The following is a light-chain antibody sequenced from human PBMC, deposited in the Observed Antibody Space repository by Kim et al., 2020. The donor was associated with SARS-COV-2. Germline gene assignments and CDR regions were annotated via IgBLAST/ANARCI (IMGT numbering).Light chain of an antibody. Sequence: ASTGDRVTITCRASQGISSYLAWYQQKPGKAPKLLIYAASTLQSGVPSRFSGSESGTDFTLTISCLQSEDFATYYCQQYYSYPPTFGQGTKVDIK. CDR1: QGISSY. V-gene: IGKV1-8*01. J-gene: IGKJ1*01. CDR2: AAS. CDR3: QQYYSYPPT.